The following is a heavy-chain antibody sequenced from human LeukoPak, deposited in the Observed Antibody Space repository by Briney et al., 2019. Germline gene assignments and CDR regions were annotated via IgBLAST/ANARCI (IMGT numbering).Heavy chain of an antibody. CDR2: IYSGGNT. CDR1: GFTTINNH. D-gene: IGHD1-26*01. CDR3: AKKVNGSYFNVYG. Sequence: GGSLRDLRAASGFTTINNHINWVRQAPGKGLEWVSVIYSGGNTYYADSVKGRFTISRDNSKNTLYLQMNSLRAEDTAVYYCAKKVNGSYFNVYGWGQVTLVTVSS. J-gene: IGHJ1*01. V-gene: IGHV3-66*01.